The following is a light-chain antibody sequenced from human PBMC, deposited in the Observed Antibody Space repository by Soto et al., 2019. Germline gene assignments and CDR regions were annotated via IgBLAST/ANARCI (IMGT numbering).Light chain of an antibody. V-gene: IGKV1-9*01. Sequence: IQLTQSPSSLSASVGDRVTITCRASQGISSYLAWYQQKPGKAPKLLFYDASTLQSGVPSRFSGSGAGTDFTLTISSLQPDDFATYFCQQFTSHPLTFGGGTKVEIK. CDR2: DAS. CDR1: QGISSY. J-gene: IGKJ4*01. CDR3: QQFTSHPLT.